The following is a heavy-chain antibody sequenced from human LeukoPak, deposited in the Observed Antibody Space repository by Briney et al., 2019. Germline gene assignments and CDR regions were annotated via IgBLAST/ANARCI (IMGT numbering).Heavy chain of an antibody. Sequence: PSETLSLTCAVYGGSFSGYYWSWIRQPPGKGLEWIGEINHSGSTNYNPSLKSRVTISVDTSKNQFSLKLSSVTAADTAVYYCASLGYCSSTSCFNFDYWGQGTLVTVSS. CDR3: ASLGYCSSTSCFNFDY. V-gene: IGHV4-34*01. CDR2: INHSGST. J-gene: IGHJ4*02. CDR1: GGSFSGYY. D-gene: IGHD2-2*01.